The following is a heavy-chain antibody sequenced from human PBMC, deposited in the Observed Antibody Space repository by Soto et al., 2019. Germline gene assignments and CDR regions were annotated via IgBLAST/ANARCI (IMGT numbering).Heavy chain of an antibody. D-gene: IGHD1-1*01. V-gene: IGHV3-23*01. Sequence: EVQLLASGGGLVQPGGSLRLSCTASGFSLSTYGVTWVRQAPGKGLEWVSGVSGGSGTTHYAASVKGRFTITTANTENTAYLQMNSLRVEDTAVYYCAKWNGYGDHWGQGTLVTVS. CDR2: VSGGSGTT. CDR1: GFSLSTYG. CDR3: AKWNGYGDH. J-gene: IGHJ4*02.